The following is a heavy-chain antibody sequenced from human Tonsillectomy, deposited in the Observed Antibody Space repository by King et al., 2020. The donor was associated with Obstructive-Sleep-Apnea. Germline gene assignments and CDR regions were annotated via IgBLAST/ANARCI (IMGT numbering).Heavy chain of an antibody. CDR1: GYTFTSYD. V-gene: IGHV1-8*01. CDR3: ARGVPAVAPN. J-gene: IGHJ4*01. D-gene: IGHD6-19*01. CDR2: MNPDTGNT. Sequence: VQLVESGAEVKKPGASVKVSCKASGYTFTSYDINWVRQAAGQGLEWMVWMNPDTGNTGYEQKFQGRFTMTRNTSITTAYMELSNLRSDDTAVYYCARGVPAVAPNWGQGTLVTVSS.